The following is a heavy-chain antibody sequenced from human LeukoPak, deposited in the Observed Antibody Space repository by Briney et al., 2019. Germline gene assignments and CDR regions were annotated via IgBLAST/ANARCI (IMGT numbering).Heavy chain of an antibody. CDR3: ARGGRRYFDY. V-gene: IGHV1-69*13. J-gene: IGHJ4*02. CDR1: GGTFSSYA. CDR2: IIPIFGTA. Sequence: ASVKVSCKASGGTFSSYAISWVRQAPGQGLEWMGGIIPIFGTANYAQKFQGRVTITADESTSTAYMELRSLRSDDTAVYYCARGGRRYFDYWGQGTLVTVSS.